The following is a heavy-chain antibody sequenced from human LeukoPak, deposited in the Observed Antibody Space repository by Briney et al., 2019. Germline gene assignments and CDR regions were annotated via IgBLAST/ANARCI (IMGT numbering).Heavy chain of an antibody. CDR3: AKDIGYCSGGSCYYGAFDI. Sequence: GGSLRLSCAASGFTFDDYAMHWVRQAPGKGLEWVSGISWNSGSIGYADSVKGRFTISRDNAKNSLYLQMHSLRAEDTALYYCAKDIGYCSGGSCYYGAFDIWGQGTMVTVSS. V-gene: IGHV3-9*01. CDR1: GFTFDDYA. D-gene: IGHD2-15*01. J-gene: IGHJ3*02. CDR2: ISWNSGSI.